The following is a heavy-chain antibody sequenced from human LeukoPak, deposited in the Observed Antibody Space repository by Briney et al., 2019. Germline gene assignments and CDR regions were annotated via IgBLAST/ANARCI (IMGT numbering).Heavy chain of an antibody. D-gene: IGHD6-13*01. CDR1: GYTFTGYY. CDR2: INPNSGGT. V-gene: IGHV1-2*02. J-gene: IGHJ4*02. Sequence: ASVKVSCKASGYTFTGYYMHWVRQAPGQGLEWMGWINPNSGGTNYAQKFQGRVTMTRDTSISTAYMELSSLRSEDTAVYYCARAGPISGVYYFDYWGQGTLVTVSS. CDR3: ARAGPISGVYYFDY.